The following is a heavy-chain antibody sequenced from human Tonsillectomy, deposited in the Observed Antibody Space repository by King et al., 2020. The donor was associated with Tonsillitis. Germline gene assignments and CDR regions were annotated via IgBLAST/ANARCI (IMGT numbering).Heavy chain of an antibody. V-gene: IGHV3-33*05. D-gene: IGHD2-8*02. CDR3: VRDEDTNWWLPAENYFDY. Sequence: QLVQSGGGVVQPGRSLRLSCAASGFTFSSYGMHWVRQAPGKGLEWVAVISYDGSNKYYADSVKGRFTISRDNSKNTLYLQMNSLRAEDTAVYYCVRDEDTNWWLPAENYFDYWGQGTLVTVSS. CDR2: ISYDGSNK. CDR1: GFTFSSYG. J-gene: IGHJ4*02.